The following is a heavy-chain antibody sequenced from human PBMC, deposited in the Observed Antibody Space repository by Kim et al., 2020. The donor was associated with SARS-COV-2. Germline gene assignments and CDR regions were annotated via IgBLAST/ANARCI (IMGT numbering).Heavy chain of an antibody. D-gene: IGHD3-9*01. CDR3: ARGPQGGYDILTGYYNVFYYYYGMDV. J-gene: IGHJ6*02. Sequence: GGSLRLSCAASGFTFSSYSMNWVRQAPGKGLEWVSYISSSSSTIYYADSVKGRFTISRDNAKNSLYLQMNSLRDEDTAVYYCARGPQGGYDILTGYYNVFYYYYGMDVWGQGTTVTAAS. CDR2: ISSSSSTI. CDR1: GFTFSSYS. V-gene: IGHV3-48*02.